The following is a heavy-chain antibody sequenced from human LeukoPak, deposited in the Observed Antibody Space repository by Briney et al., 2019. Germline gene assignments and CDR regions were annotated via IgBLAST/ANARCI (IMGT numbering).Heavy chain of an antibody. CDR3: AKDWVASSWFNWFDP. J-gene: IGHJ5*02. D-gene: IGHD6-13*01. CDR1: GFTFSSYA. CDR2: ISGSGGGT. Sequence: PGGSLRLSCAASGFTFSSYAMSWVRQAPGKGLEGVSAISGSGGGTYYADSVKGRFTISRDNTKNTLYLQMNSLRAEDTAVYYCAKDWVASSWFNWFDPWGQGTLVTVSS. V-gene: IGHV3-23*01.